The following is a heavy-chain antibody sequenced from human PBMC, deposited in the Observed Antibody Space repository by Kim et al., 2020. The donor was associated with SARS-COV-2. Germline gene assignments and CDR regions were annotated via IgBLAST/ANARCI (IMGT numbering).Heavy chain of an antibody. CDR3: ARGKIAAAVSFDY. J-gene: IGHJ4*02. V-gene: IGHV4-34*01. Sequence: SETLSLTCAVYGGSFSGYYWSWIRQPPGKGLEWIGEINHSGSTNYNPSLKSRVTISVDTSKNQFSLKLSSVTAADTAVYYCARGKIAAAVSFDYWGQG. CDR1: GGSFSGYY. CDR2: INHSGST. D-gene: IGHD6-13*01.